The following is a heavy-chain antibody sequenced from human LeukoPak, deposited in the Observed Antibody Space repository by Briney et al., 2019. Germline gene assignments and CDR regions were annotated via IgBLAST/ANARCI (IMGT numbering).Heavy chain of an antibody. CDR1: GFTFSSYW. Sequence: GGSLRLSCAASGFTFSSYWMSWVRQAPGKGLEWVANIKQDGSEKYYVDSVKGRFTISRDNAKNSLYLQMNSLRAEDTAVYYCARASMTTVTKLFYWGQGTLVTVSS. D-gene: IGHD4-11*01. CDR3: ARASMTTVTKLFY. CDR2: IKQDGSEK. J-gene: IGHJ4*02. V-gene: IGHV3-7*03.